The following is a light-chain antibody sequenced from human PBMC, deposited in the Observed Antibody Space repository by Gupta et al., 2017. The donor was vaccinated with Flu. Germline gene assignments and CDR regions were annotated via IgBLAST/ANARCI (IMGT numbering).Light chain of an antibody. CDR2: GNS. CDR3: AAWDDSLNGHYV. J-gene: IGLJ1*01. Sequence: QSVLAQPPSASETPGQRVTISCSGSSSNIGSNPVNWYQQVPGTAPKLLIYGNSQRLSGVPDRFSGSKSGTSASLAISGLQSEDEADYYCAAWDDSLNGHYVFGTGTKVTVL. CDR1: SSNIGSNP. V-gene: IGLV1-44*01.